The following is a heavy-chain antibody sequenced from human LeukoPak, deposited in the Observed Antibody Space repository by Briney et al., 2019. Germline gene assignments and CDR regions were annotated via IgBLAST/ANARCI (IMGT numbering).Heavy chain of an antibody. J-gene: IGHJ4*02. Sequence: GSSVKVSCKASGGTFSSYAISWVRQAPGQGREWMGRIIPIFGTANYAQKFQGRVTITTDESTSTAYMELSSLRSEDTAVYYCARDSIRDGTNPGFDYWGQGTLVTVSS. CDR1: GGTFSSYA. CDR3: ARDSIRDGTNPGFDY. CDR2: IIPIFGTA. D-gene: IGHD5-24*01. V-gene: IGHV1-69*05.